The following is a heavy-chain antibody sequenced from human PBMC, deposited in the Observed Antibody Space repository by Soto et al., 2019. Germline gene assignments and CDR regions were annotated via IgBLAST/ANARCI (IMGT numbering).Heavy chain of an antibody. CDR1: GFTFSSYG. CDR2: ISYDGSNK. Sequence: GGSLRLSCAASGFTFSSYGMHWVRQAPGKGLEWVAVISYDGSNKYYADSVKGRFTISRDNSKNTLYLQMNSLRAEDTAVYYCAKDPEGSSWYSHYYYGMDVWGQGTTVTVSS. D-gene: IGHD6-13*01. J-gene: IGHJ6*02. CDR3: AKDPEGSSWYSHYYYGMDV. V-gene: IGHV3-30*18.